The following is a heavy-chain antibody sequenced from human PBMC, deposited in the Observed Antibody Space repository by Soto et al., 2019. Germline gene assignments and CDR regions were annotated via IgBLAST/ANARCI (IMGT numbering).Heavy chain of an antibody. CDR3: AKAFSSSWPYYFDY. CDR1: GFTFSSYA. J-gene: IGHJ4*02. Sequence: RLSCAASGFTFSSYAMSWVRQAPGKGLEWVSAISGSGGSTHYADSVKGRFTISRDNSQNTLYLQMNSLRAEDTAVYYCAKAFSSSWPYYFDYWGQGTLVTVSS. D-gene: IGHD6-13*01. V-gene: IGHV3-23*01. CDR2: ISGSGGST.